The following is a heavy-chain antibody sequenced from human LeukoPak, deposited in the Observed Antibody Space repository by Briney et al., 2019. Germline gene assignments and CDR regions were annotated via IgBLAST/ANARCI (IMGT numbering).Heavy chain of an antibody. Sequence: SETLSLTCTVSGGSISSYYWSWIRQPPGKGLEWIGYIYYSGSTNYNPSLKSRVTISVGTSSNQFTLKLSSVTAADTAVYYCARDYYGSVAPVYYYYMDVWGKGTTVTVSS. V-gene: IGHV4-59*12. J-gene: IGHJ6*03. CDR3: ARDYYGSVAPVYYYYMDV. CDR1: GGSISSYY. CDR2: IYYSGST. D-gene: IGHD3-10*01.